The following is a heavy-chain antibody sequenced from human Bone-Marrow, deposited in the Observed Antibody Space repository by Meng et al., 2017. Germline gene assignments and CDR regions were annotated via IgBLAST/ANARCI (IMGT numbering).Heavy chain of an antibody. Sequence: SETLSLTCSVPGGSVSSGSYYWSWIRQPPGKALEWIGYISYSASTNYNPSLKSRVTMSIDTSKNQFSLKLNSVTAADTAVYYCARVGQTSYYYASGSYYIDYWGQGTLVTVSS. D-gene: IGHD3-10*01. V-gene: IGHV4-61*01. CDR2: ISYSAST. CDR3: ARVGQTSYYYASGSYYIDY. CDR1: GGSVSSGSYY. J-gene: IGHJ4*02.